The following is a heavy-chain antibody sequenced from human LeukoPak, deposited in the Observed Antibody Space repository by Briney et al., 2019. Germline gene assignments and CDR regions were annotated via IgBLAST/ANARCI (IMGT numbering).Heavy chain of an antibody. CDR3: ARELWFGELDP. V-gene: IGHV3-21*01. D-gene: IGHD3-10*01. Sequence: PGRSLRLSCAASGVTFSSYTMKWVRQAPGKGLEWVSSIGAGNSDIYYADSVKGRFTISRDHAENLIYLQMNSLRVEDTAIYYGARELWFGELDPWGQGTLVTVSS. CDR1: GVTFSSYT. CDR2: IGAGNSDI. J-gene: IGHJ5*02.